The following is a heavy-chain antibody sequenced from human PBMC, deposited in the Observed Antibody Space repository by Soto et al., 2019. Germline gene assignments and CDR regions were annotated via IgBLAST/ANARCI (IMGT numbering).Heavy chain of an antibody. CDR3: ARQMVTTFSFDH. Sequence: GESLKISCKGSVYSFTSQWIAWVRQMPGKGLEWMGIIHPSDSDSRYSQSFQGQVTFSVDKSINTAYLQWSSVKASDTAIYYCARQMVTTFSFDHWGQGTLVTVSS. V-gene: IGHV5-51*01. CDR1: VYSFTSQW. CDR2: IHPSDSDS. J-gene: IGHJ4*02. D-gene: IGHD4-17*01.